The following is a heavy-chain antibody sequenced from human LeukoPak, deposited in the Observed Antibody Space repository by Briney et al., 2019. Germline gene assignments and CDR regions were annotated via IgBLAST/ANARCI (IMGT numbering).Heavy chain of an antibody. D-gene: IGHD3-3*01. CDR1: GFTFSSYA. CDR3: ARYDFWSGYYTSTYYFDY. V-gene: IGHV3-23*01. J-gene: IGHJ4*02. Sequence: PGGSLRLSCAASGFTFSSYAMSWVRQAPGKGLEWVSAISGSGGSTYYADSVKGRFTISRDNSKNTLYLQMNSLRAEDTAVYYCARYDFWSGYYTSTYYFDYWGQGTLVTVSS. CDR2: ISGSGGST.